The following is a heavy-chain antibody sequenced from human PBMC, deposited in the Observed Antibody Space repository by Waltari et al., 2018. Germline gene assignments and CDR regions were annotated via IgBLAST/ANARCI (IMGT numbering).Heavy chain of an antibody. J-gene: IGHJ4*02. CDR2: IYHSGST. Sequence: QLQLQESGSGLVKPSQTLSLTCAVSGGSISSGGYSWSWIRPPPGKGLEWIGYIYHSGSTYYNPSLKSRVTISVDRSKNQFSLKLSSVTAADTAVYYCARFKKYYYDSSGTFDYWGQGTLVTVSS. V-gene: IGHV4-30-2*01. CDR1: GGSISSGGYS. CDR3: ARFKKYYYDSSGTFDY. D-gene: IGHD3-22*01.